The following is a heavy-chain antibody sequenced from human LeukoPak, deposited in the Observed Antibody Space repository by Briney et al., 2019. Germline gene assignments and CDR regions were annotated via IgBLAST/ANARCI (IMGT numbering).Heavy chain of an antibody. CDR1: GGTFSSYA. CDR3: AAGYSSGRYGPQ. CDR2: IIPIFGTA. Sequence: GASVKVSCKASGGTFSSYAISWVRQAPGQGLEWMGGIIPIFGTANYAQKFQGRVTITADESTSTAYMELSSLRSEDTAVYYCAAGYSSGRYGPQWGQGTLITVSS. D-gene: IGHD6-19*01. V-gene: IGHV1-69*13. J-gene: IGHJ4*02.